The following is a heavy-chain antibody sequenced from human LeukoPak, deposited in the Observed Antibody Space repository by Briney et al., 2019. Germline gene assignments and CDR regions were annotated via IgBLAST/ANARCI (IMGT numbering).Heavy chain of an antibody. CDR3: ARDVLKSYGSYYFDY. D-gene: IGHD5-18*01. J-gene: IGHJ4*02. Sequence: ASVKVSCKASGYTFTGYYMHWVRQAPGQGLEWMGWINPNSGGTNYAQKFQGRVTMTRDTSISTAYMELSRLKSDDTAVYYCARDVLKSYGSYYFDYWGQGTLVTVS. V-gene: IGHV1-2*02. CDR1: GYTFTGYY. CDR2: INPNSGGT.